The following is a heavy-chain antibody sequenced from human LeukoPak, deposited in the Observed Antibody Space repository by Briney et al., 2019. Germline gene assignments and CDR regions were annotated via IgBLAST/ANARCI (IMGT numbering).Heavy chain of an antibody. Sequence: GRSLRLSCAASGFTFDDYAMHWVRQAPGKGLEWVSGISWNSGSIGYADSVKGRFTISRDNVKNSLYLQMNSLRAEDTALYYCAKDTIFGVVIGAFDIWGQGTMVTVSS. V-gene: IGHV3-9*01. D-gene: IGHD3-3*01. CDR2: ISWNSGSI. J-gene: IGHJ3*02. CDR3: AKDTIFGVVIGAFDI. CDR1: GFTFDDYA.